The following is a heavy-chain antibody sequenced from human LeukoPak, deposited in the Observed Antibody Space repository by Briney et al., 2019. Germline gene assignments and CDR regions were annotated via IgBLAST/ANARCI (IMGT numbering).Heavy chain of an antibody. Sequence: GGSLRLPCAASGFTYSNAWKSWLRQAPGKGREGGGRIKSKNDGGTTNYSAPVKGRFTISRDDSQNTLYLQMNSLKTEDTAVYYCTTTGAPYGRAFDYWGQGTLVTVSS. J-gene: IGHJ4*02. D-gene: IGHD3-10*01. V-gene: IGHV3-15*01. CDR1: GFTYSNAW. CDR3: TTTGAPYGRAFDY. CDR2: IKSKNDGGTT.